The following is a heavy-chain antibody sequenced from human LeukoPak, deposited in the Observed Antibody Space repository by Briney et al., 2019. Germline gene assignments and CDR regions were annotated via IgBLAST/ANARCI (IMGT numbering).Heavy chain of an antibody. CDR3: AKGLVNGGNFDK. Sequence: GGSLRLSCAASGFTFSSYAMSWVRQAPGKGLEWVSAISGSGGTTYYADSVKGRFTISRDNSKNTLYLQMYSLRAEDTAVYYCAKGLVNGGNFDKWGQGTLVTVSS. CDR2: ISGSGGTT. D-gene: IGHD7-27*01. V-gene: IGHV3-23*01. CDR1: GFTFSSYA. J-gene: IGHJ4*02.